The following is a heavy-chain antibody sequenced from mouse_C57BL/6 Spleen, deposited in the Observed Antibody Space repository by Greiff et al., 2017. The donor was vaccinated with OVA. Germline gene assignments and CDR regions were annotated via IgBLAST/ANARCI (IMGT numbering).Heavy chain of an antibody. CDR2: IYPGSGST. J-gene: IGHJ4*01. D-gene: IGHD1-1*01. CDR3: ARGGGSGGAMDY. V-gene: IGHV1-55*01. Sequence: QVQLQQPGAELVKPGASVKMSCKASGYTFTSSWITWVKQRPGQGLEWIGDIYPGSGSTNYNEKFKSKATLTVDTSSSTAYMQLSSLTSEDSAVYYCARGGGSGGAMDYWGQGTSVTVSS. CDR1: GYTFTSSW.